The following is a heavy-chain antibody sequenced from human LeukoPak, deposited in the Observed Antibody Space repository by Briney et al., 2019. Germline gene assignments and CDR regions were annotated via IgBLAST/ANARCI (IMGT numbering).Heavy chain of an antibody. V-gene: IGHV1-69*13. CDR2: IIPIFGTA. Sequence: SVKLSCKASEGTFSSYAISWVRQAPGQGLEWMGGIIPIFGTANYAQKFQGRVTITADESTSTAYMELSSLRSEDTAVYYCARGKNCSGGSCYLPTGWGQGTLVTVSS. CDR3: ARGKNCSGGSCYLPTG. D-gene: IGHD2-15*01. CDR1: EGTFSSYA. J-gene: IGHJ4*02.